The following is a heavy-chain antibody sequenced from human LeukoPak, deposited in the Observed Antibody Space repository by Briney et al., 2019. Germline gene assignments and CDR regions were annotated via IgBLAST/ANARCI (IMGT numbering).Heavy chain of an antibody. J-gene: IGHJ4*02. Sequence: SETLSLTCTVSGGSISSSSYYWGWIRQPPGKGLEWIGTIYYTGSTYYNPSLKSRVTTSVDTSKNQFSLKLSSVTAADTAMYYCARALRSSQYYFDYWGQGTLVTVSS. V-gene: IGHV4-39*07. CDR1: GGSISSSSYY. CDR2: IYYTGST. CDR3: ARALRSSQYYFDY. D-gene: IGHD2-2*01.